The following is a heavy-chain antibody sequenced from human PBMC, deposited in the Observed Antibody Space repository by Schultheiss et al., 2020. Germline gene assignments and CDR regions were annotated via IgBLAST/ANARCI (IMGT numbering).Heavy chain of an antibody. V-gene: IGHV4-59*01. D-gene: IGHD2-15*01. J-gene: IGHJ4*02. CDR2: IYYSGST. CDR3: ARVGDYFDY. CDR1: GGSISSYY. Sequence: SQTLSLTCTVSGGSISSYYWSWIRQPPGKGLEWIGYIYYSGSTNYNPSLKSRVTISVDTSKNQFSLKLSSVTAADTAVYYCARVGDYFDYWGQGTLVTVSS.